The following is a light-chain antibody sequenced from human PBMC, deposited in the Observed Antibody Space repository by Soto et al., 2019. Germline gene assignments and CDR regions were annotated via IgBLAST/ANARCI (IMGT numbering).Light chain of an antibody. J-gene: IGKJ1*01. V-gene: IGKV1-27*01. CDR1: QGIEDH. Sequence: IQMTQSPASLSASVGDRVTITCRASQGIEDHLAWYQQKPGKVPKLLIYTASTLQSGVPSRFSGSGSGTDFTLTISSLQPEDVATYYCQKYNGAPWTFGQGTKVEIK. CDR3: QKYNGAPWT. CDR2: TAS.